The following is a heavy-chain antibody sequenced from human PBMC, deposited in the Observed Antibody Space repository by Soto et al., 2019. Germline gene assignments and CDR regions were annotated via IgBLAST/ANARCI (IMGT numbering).Heavy chain of an antibody. V-gene: IGHV3-23*01. CDR3: AKDAVAGDGLWLMDH. Sequence: EVQLLESGGGLVQPGGSLTLSCAASGFTFGSYAMTWVRQAPGKGLESAAGLYGNSGGIQYADSVRGRFTIFRDNSNNIVFLHMRSLRVEDTAVYFCAKDAVAGDGLWLMDHWGQGTLVTVSS. CDR2: LYGNSGGI. D-gene: IGHD2-21*02. CDR1: GFTFGSYA. J-gene: IGHJ4*02.